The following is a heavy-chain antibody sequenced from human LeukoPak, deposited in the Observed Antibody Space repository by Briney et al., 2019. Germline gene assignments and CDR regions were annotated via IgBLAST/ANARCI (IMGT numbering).Heavy chain of an antibody. CDR3: ARDRAHVLLWFGELGDDSPRFDY. D-gene: IGHD3-10*01. CDR1: GFTFGSYW. CDR2: IKQDGSEK. J-gene: IGHJ4*02. V-gene: IGHV3-7*01. Sequence: GGSLRLSCAASGFTFGSYWMSWVRQAPGKGLEWVANIKQDGSEKYYVDSVKGRFTISRDNAKNSLYLQMNSLRAEDTAVYYCARDRAHVLLWFGELGDDSPRFDYWGQGTLVTVSS.